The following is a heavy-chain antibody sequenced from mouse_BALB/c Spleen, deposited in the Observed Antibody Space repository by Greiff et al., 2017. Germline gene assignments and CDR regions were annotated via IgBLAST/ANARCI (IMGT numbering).Heavy chain of an antibody. V-gene: IGHV1S81*02. Sequence: QVQLQQPGAELVKPGASVKLSCKASGYTFTSYYMYWVKQRPGQGLEWIGGINPSNGGTNFNEKFKSKATLTVDKSSSTAYMQLSSLTSEDSAVYYCTRGVYYRYDEGAWFAYWGQGTLVTVSA. D-gene: IGHD2-14*01. CDR1: GYTFTSYY. J-gene: IGHJ3*01. CDR2: INPSNGGT. CDR3: TRGVYYRYDEGAWFAY.